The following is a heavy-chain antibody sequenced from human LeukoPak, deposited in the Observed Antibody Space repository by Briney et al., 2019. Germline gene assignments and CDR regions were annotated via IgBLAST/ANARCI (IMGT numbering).Heavy chain of an antibody. D-gene: IGHD3-22*01. CDR1: GFTCDDYG. V-gene: IGHV3-20*04. CDR2: INWNGGST. J-gene: IGHJ4*02. Sequence: GGSLRLSCAASGFTCDDYGMSWVRQAPGKGLEWVSGINWNGGSTGYADSVKGRFTISRDNAKNSLYLQMNSLRAEDTALYYCARGLYYYDSSGYLGFDYWGQGTLVTVSS. CDR3: ARGLYYYDSSGYLGFDY.